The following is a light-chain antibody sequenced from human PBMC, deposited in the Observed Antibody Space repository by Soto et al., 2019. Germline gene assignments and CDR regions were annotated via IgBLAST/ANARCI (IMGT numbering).Light chain of an antibody. Sequence: EIVLTQSPATLSLSPGERATLSCRASQSVGSYLAWYQQKPGQPPRLLIYDASNRATGIPARFSGSGSGTDFTLTISGLEPEDFAVYYCQQRSNWPPITFGQGTRLEIK. CDR1: QSVGSY. CDR3: QQRSNWPPIT. V-gene: IGKV3-11*01. J-gene: IGKJ5*01. CDR2: DAS.